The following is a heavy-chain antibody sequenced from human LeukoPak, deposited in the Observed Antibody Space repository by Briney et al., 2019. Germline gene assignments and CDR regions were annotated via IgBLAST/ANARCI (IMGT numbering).Heavy chain of an antibody. V-gene: IGHV4-61*08. CDR2: IYYSGST. J-gene: IGHJ3*02. D-gene: IGHD2-2*03. CDR3: ATDPRIGYDKDAFDI. CDR1: GGSISSGGYY. Sequence: NPSQTLSLTCTVSGGSISSGGYYWSWIRQPPGKGLEWIGYIYYSGSTNYNPSLKSRVTISVDTSKNQFSLKLSSVTAADTAVYYCATDPRIGYDKDAFDIWGQGTMVTVSS.